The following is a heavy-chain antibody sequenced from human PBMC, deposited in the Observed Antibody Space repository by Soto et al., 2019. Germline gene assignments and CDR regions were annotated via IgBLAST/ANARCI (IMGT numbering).Heavy chain of an antibody. D-gene: IGHD2-2*01. CDR3: ARESCSSTGCYYFGMDV. J-gene: IGHJ6*02. CDR2: ISGSGENT. V-gene: IGHV3-23*04. Sequence: EVQLVESGGGLVQPGGSLRLSCAASGFTFSSHAMGWVRQAPGEGLEWVSAISGSGENTYYADSVKGRFTISRDNSKNTLYLQMNSLRAEDTAVYYCARESCSSTGCYYFGMDVWGQGTTVTVSS. CDR1: GFTFSSHA.